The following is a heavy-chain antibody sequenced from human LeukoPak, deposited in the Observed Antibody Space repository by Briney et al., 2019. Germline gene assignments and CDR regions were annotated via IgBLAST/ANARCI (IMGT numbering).Heavy chain of an antibody. CDR3: ARDTDYGDRFDY. V-gene: IGHV4-4*07. CDR1: GDSISSYY. Sequence: SETLSLTCTVSGDSISSYYWSWIRQPAGKGLEWIGRIHTSGSTNYNPSLKSRVTMSVDTSKNQFSLKLSSVTAADTAMYYCARDTDYGDRFDYWGQGTLVTVSS. J-gene: IGHJ4*02. CDR2: IHTSGST. D-gene: IGHD4-17*01.